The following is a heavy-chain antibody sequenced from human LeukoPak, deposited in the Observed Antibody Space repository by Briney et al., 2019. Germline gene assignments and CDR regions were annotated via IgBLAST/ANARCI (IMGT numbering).Heavy chain of an antibody. J-gene: IGHJ5*02. Sequence: QPGGSLRLSCAASGLTFSSYAMNWVRQAPGKGLEWVAYIGSGSETIYYTDSVKGRFTISRDNAKRSLYLLMSRLGPEDTAVYFCARDGVGATIARFDPWGQGTLVTVSS. CDR1: GLTFSSYA. V-gene: IGHV3-48*01. CDR3: ARDGVGATIARFDP. CDR2: IGSGSETI. D-gene: IGHD1-26*01.